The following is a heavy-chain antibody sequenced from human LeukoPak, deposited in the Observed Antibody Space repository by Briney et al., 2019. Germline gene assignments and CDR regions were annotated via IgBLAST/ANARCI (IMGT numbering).Heavy chain of an antibody. CDR1: GFTFSSYA. CDR2: ISYDGSNK. D-gene: IGHD3-22*01. Sequence: GGSLRLSCAASGFTFSSYAMRWVRQAPGKGLEWVAVISYDGSNKYYADSVKGRFTISRDNSKSTLYLQMNSLRAEDTAVYYCARALHFYDSSGYYGYWGQGTLVTVSS. J-gene: IGHJ4*02. V-gene: IGHV3-30-3*01. CDR3: ARALHFYDSSGYYGY.